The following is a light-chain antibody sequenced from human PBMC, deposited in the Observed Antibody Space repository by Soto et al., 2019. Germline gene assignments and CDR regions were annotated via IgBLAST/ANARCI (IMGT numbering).Light chain of an antibody. CDR1: SGDIGGYRY. CDR3: SSYASSSTYV. CDR2: EVT. J-gene: IGLJ1*01. Sequence: SALTQPASVSGSPGQSITISCTGTSGDIGGYRYVSWYQQHPGKGPKLMIYEVTNRPSGVSNRFSGSKSGNTASLTISGLQPDDEADYYCSSYASSSTYVFGTGTKLTVL. V-gene: IGLV2-14*01.